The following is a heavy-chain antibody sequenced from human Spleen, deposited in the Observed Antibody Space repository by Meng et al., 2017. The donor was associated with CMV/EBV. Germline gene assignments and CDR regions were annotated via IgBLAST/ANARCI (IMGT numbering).Heavy chain of an antibody. CDR3: GRDMDV. CDR2: ISSSSSHI. Sequence: GESLKISCAASGFTFSSYNLNWVRQAPGKGLEWVSSISSSSSHINYADSVKGRFTISRDDAKNSLYLQMNSPRAEDTAVYYCGRDMDVWGQGTTVTVSS. CDR1: GFTFSSYN. V-gene: IGHV3-21*01. J-gene: IGHJ6*02.